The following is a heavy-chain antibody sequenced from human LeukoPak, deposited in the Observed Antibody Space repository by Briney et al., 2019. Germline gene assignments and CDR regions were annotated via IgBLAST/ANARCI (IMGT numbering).Heavy chain of an antibody. V-gene: IGHV4-61*01. CDR3: ARVPAAAGYYFDY. J-gene: IGHJ4*02. Sequence: SETLSLTCTVSGDSVSSGSYYWSWIRQPPGKGLEWIGYIYYSGSTNYNPSLKSRVTISVDTSKNQSSLKLSSVTAADTAVYYCARVPAAAGYYFDYWGQGTLVTVSS. D-gene: IGHD6-13*01. CDR1: GDSVSSGSYY. CDR2: IYYSGST.